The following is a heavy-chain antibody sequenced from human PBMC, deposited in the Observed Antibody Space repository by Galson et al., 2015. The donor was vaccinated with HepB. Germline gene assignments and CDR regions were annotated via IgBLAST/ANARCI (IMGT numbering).Heavy chain of an antibody. V-gene: IGHV3-23*01. J-gene: IGHJ4*02. CDR3: AKDLGYRYASGSSYFDY. CDR2: ISGSGGST. Sequence: LRLSCAASGFTFSSYAMSWVRQAPGKGLEWVSAISGSGGSTYYADSVKGRFTISRDNSKNTLYLQMNSLRAADTAVYYCAKDLGYRYASGSSYFDYWGQGILVIVSS. D-gene: IGHD3-10*01. CDR1: GFTFSSYA.